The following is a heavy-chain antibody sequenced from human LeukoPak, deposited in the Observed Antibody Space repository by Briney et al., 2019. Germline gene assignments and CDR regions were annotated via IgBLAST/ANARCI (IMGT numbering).Heavy chain of an antibody. J-gene: IGHJ6*03. CDR1: GGAFSSYA. CDR2: IIPIFGTA. CDR3: ARGGGSGSYFYYYYMDV. D-gene: IGHD3-10*01. Sequence: SVKVSCKASGGAFSSYAISWVRQAPGQGLEWMGGIIPIFGTANYAQKFQGRVTITADESTSTAYMELSSLRSEDTAVYYCARGGGSGSYFYYYYMDVWGKGTTVTISS. V-gene: IGHV1-69*13.